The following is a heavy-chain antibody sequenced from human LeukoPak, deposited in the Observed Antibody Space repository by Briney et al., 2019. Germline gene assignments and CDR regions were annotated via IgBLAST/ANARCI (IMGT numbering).Heavy chain of an antibody. Sequence: SETLSLTCTVSGGSISSSSYYWGWIRQPPGKGLEWIGSIYYSGSTYYNPSLKSRVTISVDTSKNQFSLKLSSVTAADTAVYYCARANGSRVRYFDWSTFPVYYMDVWGKGTTVTISS. D-gene: IGHD3-9*01. CDR1: GGSISSSSYY. V-gene: IGHV4-39*01. CDR2: IYYSGST. CDR3: ARANGSRVRYFDWSTFPVYYMDV. J-gene: IGHJ6*03.